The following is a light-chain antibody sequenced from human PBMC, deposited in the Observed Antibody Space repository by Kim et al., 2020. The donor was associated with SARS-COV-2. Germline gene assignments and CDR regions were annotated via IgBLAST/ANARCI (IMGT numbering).Light chain of an antibody. V-gene: IGKV3-11*01. Sequence: EIVLTQSPAPLSLSPGERATLSCRASQSISSYLAWYQQKPGQAPRLLIYDASNRATGIPARFSGSGSGTDFTLTISSLEPEDSAVYYCQQRSNWPPLSFGGGTKVDIK. J-gene: IGKJ4*01. CDR2: DAS. CDR3: QQRSNWPPLS. CDR1: QSISSY.